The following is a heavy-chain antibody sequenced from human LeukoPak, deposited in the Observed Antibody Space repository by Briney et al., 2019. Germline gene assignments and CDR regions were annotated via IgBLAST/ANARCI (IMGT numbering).Heavy chain of an antibody. J-gene: IGHJ5*02. CDR1: GYTLTELS. Sequence: ASVKVSCKVSGYTLTELSMHWVRQAPGKGLEWMGGFDPEDGETIYAQKFQGRVTMTEDTSTDTAYMELSSLRSEDTAVYYCATVRYCSGGSCKNWFDPWGQGTLVTVSS. CDR2: FDPEDGET. V-gene: IGHV1-24*01. D-gene: IGHD2-15*01. CDR3: ATVRYCSGGSCKNWFDP.